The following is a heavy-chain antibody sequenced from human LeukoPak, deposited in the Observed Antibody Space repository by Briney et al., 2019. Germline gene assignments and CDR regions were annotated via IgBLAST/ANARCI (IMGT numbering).Heavy chain of an antibody. Sequence: ASVKVSCKASGYTFTAFDMHWVPQAPGQGLEWMGWINPNSGATNYAQKFQGRVTMTRDTSISTAYMELSRLRSDDTAVYYCARAHLIAAAGYNWFDPWGQGTLVTVSS. D-gene: IGHD6-13*01. V-gene: IGHV1-2*02. CDR3: ARAHLIAAAGYNWFDP. CDR2: INPNSGAT. J-gene: IGHJ5*02. CDR1: GYTFTAFD.